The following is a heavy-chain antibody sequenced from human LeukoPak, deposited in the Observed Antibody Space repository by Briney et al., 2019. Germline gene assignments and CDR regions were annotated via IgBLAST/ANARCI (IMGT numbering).Heavy chain of an antibody. Sequence: PSETLSLTCTVSGGSISSYYWSWIRQPPGKGLEWIGYIYCSGSTNYNPSLKSRVTISVDTSKNQFSLKLSSVTAADTAVYYCARVKYRYGYLWGQGTLVSVSS. J-gene: IGHJ4*02. CDR1: GGSISSYY. V-gene: IGHV4-59*01. D-gene: IGHD5-18*01. CDR3: ARVKYRYGYL. CDR2: IYCSGST.